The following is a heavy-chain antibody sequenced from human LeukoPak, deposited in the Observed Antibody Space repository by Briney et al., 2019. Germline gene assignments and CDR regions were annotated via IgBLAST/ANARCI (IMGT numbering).Heavy chain of an antibody. CDR1: GGSISSYY. J-gene: IGHJ5*02. CDR2: IYTSGST. V-gene: IGHV4-4*09. CDR3: AAAPTNLNWFDP. Sequence: SETLSLTCTVSGGSISSYYWSWIRQPPGEGLEWIGYIYTSGSTNYNPSLKSRVTISVDTSKNQFSLKLSSVTAADTAVYYCAAAPTNLNWFDPWGQGTLVTVSS. D-gene: IGHD2-15*01.